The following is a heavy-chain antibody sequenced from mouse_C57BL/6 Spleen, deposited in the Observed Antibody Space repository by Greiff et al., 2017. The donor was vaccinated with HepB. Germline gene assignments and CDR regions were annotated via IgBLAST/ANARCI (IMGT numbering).Heavy chain of an antibody. J-gene: IGHJ4*01. CDR2: IDPSDSYT. CDR1: GYTFTSYW. D-gene: IGHD2-5*01. CDR3: ARSTYYSNCAMDY. Sequence: QVQLQQPGAELVMPGASVKLSCKASGYTFTSYWMHWVKQRPGQCLEWIGEIDPSDSYTNYNQKFKGKSTLTVDKSSSTAYMQLSSLTSEDSAVYYCARSTYYSNCAMDYWGQGTSVTVSS. V-gene: IGHV1-69*01.